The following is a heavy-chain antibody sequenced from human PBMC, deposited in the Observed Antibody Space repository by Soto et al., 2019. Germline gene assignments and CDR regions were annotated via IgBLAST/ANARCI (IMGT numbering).Heavy chain of an antibody. D-gene: IGHD3-3*01. CDR1: GYIFTSYG. CDR3: ARAKAGRYASWSGGKTVVHDMDV. V-gene: IGHV1-18*04. Sequence: QVQLVQSGAEVKKPGASVKVSCKASGYIFTSYGVSWVRQAPGQGPEWMGWITVYNGNTNYAQKFQGRATMTIDTSPRTAYVELRSPRSADPAVYYCARAKAGRYASWSGGKTVVHDMDVWGQGTTVHVSS. J-gene: IGHJ6*02. CDR2: ITVYNGNT.